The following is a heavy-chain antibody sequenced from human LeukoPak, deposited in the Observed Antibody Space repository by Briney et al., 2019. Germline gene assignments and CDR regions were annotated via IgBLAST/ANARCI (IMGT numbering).Heavy chain of an antibody. CDR2: IFSSGTT. V-gene: IGHV3-66*01. CDR3: ATSRTDYDLDY. Sequence: PGGSLRLSCAASGLAVTNNYMSWVRQAPGKGLEWISVIFSSGTTFYADSVKGRFTISRDNSENTLYLQMNSLRAEDTAVYYCATSRTDYDLDYWGQGTLVTVSS. J-gene: IGHJ4*02. D-gene: IGHD4-17*01. CDR1: GLAVTNNY.